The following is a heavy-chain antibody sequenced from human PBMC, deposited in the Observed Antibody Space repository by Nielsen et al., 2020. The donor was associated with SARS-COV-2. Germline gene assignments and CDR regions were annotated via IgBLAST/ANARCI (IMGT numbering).Heavy chain of an antibody. D-gene: IGHD6-6*01. V-gene: IGHV1-69*13. CDR1: GGTFSSYA. CDR3: ARSRVKLGQLVSRMDY. Sequence: SVKVSCKASGGTFSSYAISWVRKSSGQGLEWMGGIIPIFGTANYAQKFQGRVTITADESTSTAYMELSSLRSEDTAVYYCARSRVKLGQLVSRMDYWGQGTLVTVSS. CDR2: IIPIFGTA. J-gene: IGHJ4*02.